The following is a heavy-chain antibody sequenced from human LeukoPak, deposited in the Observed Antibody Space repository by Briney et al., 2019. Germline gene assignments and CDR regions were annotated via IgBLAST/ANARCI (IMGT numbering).Heavy chain of an antibody. D-gene: IGHD2-2*01. CDR3: ARGEQQLLSNMFDY. CDR2: IIPIFGTA. CDR1: GGTFSSYA. J-gene: IGHJ4*02. Sequence: SVKVSCKASGGTFSSYAISWVRQAPGQGLEWMGGIIPIFGTANYAQKFQGRVTITADESTSTAYMELSSLRSEDTAVYYCARGEQQLLSNMFDYWGQGTLSPSPQ. V-gene: IGHV1-69*13.